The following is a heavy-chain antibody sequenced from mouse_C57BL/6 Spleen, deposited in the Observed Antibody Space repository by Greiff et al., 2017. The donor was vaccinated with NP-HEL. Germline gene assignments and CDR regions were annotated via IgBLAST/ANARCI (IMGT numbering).Heavy chain of an antibody. J-gene: IGHJ4*01. Sequence: VQLQQSGAELVKPGASVKISCKASGYAFSSYWMNWVKQRPGKGLEWIGQIYPGAGDTNYNGKFKGKATLTADKSSSTAYMQLSSLTSEDSAVYFCARWEDYAPYYAMDYWGQGTSVTVSS. CDR1: GYAFSSYW. CDR3: ARWEDYAPYYAMDY. CDR2: IYPGAGDT. V-gene: IGHV1-80*01. D-gene: IGHD2-4*01.